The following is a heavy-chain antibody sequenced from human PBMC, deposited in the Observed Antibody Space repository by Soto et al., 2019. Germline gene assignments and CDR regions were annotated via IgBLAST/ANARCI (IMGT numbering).Heavy chain of an antibody. CDR1: GFTFSSYG. V-gene: IGHV3-30*18. CDR2: ISYDGSNK. Sequence: QVQLVESGGGVVQPGRSLRLSCAASGFTFSSYGMHWVRQAPGKGLEWVAVISYDGSNKYYADSVKGRFTISRDNSKNTLYLQMNSLRAEDTAVYYCAKDSEAARGGMDVWGQGTTVTVSS. CDR3: AKDSEAARGGMDV. D-gene: IGHD6-6*01. J-gene: IGHJ6*02.